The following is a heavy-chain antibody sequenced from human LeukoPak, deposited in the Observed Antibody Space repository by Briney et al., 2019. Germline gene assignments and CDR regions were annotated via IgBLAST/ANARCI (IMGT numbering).Heavy chain of an antibody. CDR3: ARVVPYCTNGVCHNWFDP. CDR1: GYTFTSYG. Sequence: ASVKVSCKASGYTFTSYGISWVRQAPGQGLEWMGWISAYNGNTNYAQKLQGRVTMTTDTSTSTAYMELRSLRSDDTAVYYCARVVPYCTNGVCHNWFDPWGQGTLVTVSS. CDR2: ISAYNGNT. V-gene: IGHV1-18*01. D-gene: IGHD2-8*01. J-gene: IGHJ5*02.